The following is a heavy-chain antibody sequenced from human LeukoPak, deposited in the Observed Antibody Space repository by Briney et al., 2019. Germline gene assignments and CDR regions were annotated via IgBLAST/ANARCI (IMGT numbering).Heavy chain of an antibody. D-gene: IGHD2-15*01. CDR3: TRRVDATRWYDP. CDR1: EFTFSSYW. J-gene: IGHJ5*02. CDR2: ISGDGSST. V-gene: IGHV3-74*03. Sequence: PGGSLRLSCAASEFTFSSYWMHWVRQAPGEGLVWVSRISGDGSSTTYADSVKGRFIISRDNSKNTLDLQMDSLRAEDTAVYYCTRRVDATRWYDPWGQGTLVTVSS.